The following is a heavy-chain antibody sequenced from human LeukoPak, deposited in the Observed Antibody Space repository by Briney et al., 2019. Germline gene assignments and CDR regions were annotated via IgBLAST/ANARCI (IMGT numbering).Heavy chain of an antibody. D-gene: IGHD3-3*01. Sequence: ASETLSLTCAVYGGSFSGYYWSWIRQPPGKGLEWIGEINDSGSTNYNPSLKSRVTISVDTSKNQFSLKLSSVTAADTAVYYCARHERKGYDFWSGYYMGGWFDPWGQGTLVTVSS. CDR2: INDSGST. CDR3: ARHERKGYDFWSGYYMGGWFDP. CDR1: GGSFSGYY. V-gene: IGHV4-34*01. J-gene: IGHJ5*02.